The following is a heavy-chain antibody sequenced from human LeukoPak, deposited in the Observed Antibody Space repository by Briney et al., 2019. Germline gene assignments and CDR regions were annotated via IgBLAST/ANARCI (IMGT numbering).Heavy chain of an antibody. D-gene: IGHD3-10*01. Sequence: GASVKASCKASGYTFTSYYMHWVRQAPGQGLEWMGIINPSGGSTSYAQKFQGRVTMTRDTSTSTVYMELSSLRSEDTAVYYCARAPSRAVRGVTRYYFDYWGQGTLVTVSS. CDR3: ARAPSRAVRGVTRYYFDY. CDR2: INPSGGST. V-gene: IGHV1-46*01. J-gene: IGHJ4*02. CDR1: GYTFTSYY.